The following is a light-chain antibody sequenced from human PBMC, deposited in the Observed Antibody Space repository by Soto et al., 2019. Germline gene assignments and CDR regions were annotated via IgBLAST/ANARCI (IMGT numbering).Light chain of an antibody. J-gene: IGLJ2*01. CDR1: SSNIGSGYD. Sequence: QSVLTQPPSVSGAPGQRVTISCTGSSSNIGSGYDVHWYQQLPGTAPKLLIYGNNNRPSGVPDRFSGSKSGTSASLAITGLQAEDEADYYCQSYDSSLSGSEVVFGGGTKVTVL. V-gene: IGLV1-40*01. CDR3: QSYDSSLSGSEVV. CDR2: GNN.